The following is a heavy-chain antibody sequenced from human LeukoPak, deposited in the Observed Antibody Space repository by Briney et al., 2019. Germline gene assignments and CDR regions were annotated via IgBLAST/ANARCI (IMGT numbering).Heavy chain of an antibody. Sequence: SETLSLTCAVSGGSISSGGYSWSWIRQPPGKGLEWIGYIYHSGSTYYNPSLKSRVTISVDRSKNQFSLKLSSVTAADTAVYYCARENGSGRWFDPWGQGTLVTVSS. CDR2: IYHSGST. CDR1: GGSISSGGYS. V-gene: IGHV4-30-2*01. J-gene: IGHJ5*02. D-gene: IGHD3-10*01. CDR3: ARENGSGRWFDP.